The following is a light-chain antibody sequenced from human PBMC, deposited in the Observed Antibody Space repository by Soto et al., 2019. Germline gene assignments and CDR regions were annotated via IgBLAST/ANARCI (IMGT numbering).Light chain of an antibody. Sequence: DIQMTQSPSSLSASVGDRVTITCRASQSISKYLNWYQQKPGKAPKVLIYGASSLQSGVPSRFSGSGSGTDFTITISSLQPEDFATYYCQQNSNDPLTFGPGTKVDFK. CDR2: GAS. J-gene: IGKJ3*01. CDR3: QQNSNDPLT. CDR1: QSISKY. V-gene: IGKV1-39*01.